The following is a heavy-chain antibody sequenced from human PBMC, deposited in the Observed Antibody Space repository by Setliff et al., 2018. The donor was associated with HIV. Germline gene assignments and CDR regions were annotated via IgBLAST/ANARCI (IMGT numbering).Heavy chain of an antibody. D-gene: IGHD2-21*01. CDR1: GFTFNNYW. CDR3: AKDLIVGYGTV. Sequence: PGGSLRLSCTASGFTFNNYWMSWVRQAPGKGLEWVSVIYEDGSRIYYAESVRGRFTISRDNSKNTLDLQMNSLRAEDTAVYYCAKDLIVGYGTVWGKGTTVTVSS. V-gene: IGHV3-23*03. CDR2: IYEDGSRI. J-gene: IGHJ6*04.